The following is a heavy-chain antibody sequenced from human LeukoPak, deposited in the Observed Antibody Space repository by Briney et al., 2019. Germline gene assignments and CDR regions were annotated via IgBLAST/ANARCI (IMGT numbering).Heavy chain of an antibody. CDR1: GGPFSGYY. Sequence: SDTLSLPCAVCGGPFSGYYWSGIRQPPGKGLECIGEMNHSGSTNYNPSLKSRVTISVDTSKNHLSLKLSYVTAASTAVYYCSRDPRTTVNTSYYYYGMDVWGKGTTVTVSS. CDR2: MNHSGST. J-gene: IGHJ6*04. CDR3: SRDPRTTVNTSYYYYGMDV. V-gene: IGHV4-34*01. D-gene: IGHD4-17*01.